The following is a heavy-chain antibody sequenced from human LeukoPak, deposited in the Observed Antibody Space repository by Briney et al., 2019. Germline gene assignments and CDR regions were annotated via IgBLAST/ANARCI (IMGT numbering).Heavy chain of an antibody. Sequence: PSETLSLTCTVSGGSISNYYWSWIRQPPGKGLEWIGYIYYSGSTNYNPSLKSRVTMSVDTSKNQFSLKLSPVTAADTAVYYCARDKGNDAFDIWGQGTMVTVSS. V-gene: IGHV4-59*01. CDR1: GGSISNYY. CDR2: IYYSGST. J-gene: IGHJ3*02. CDR3: ARDKGNDAFDI.